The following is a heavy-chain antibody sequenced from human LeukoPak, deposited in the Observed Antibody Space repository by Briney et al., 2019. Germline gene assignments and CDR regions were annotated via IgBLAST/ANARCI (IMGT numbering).Heavy chain of an antibody. D-gene: IGHD3-10*01. CDR2: IIPIFGTA. CDR1: GGTFSSYA. CDR3: ARGPDPDYYGSGSYYKYYFDY. J-gene: IGHJ4*02. V-gene: IGHV1-69*05. Sequence: ASVKVSCKASGGTFSSYAISWVRQAPGQGLEWMGGIIPIFGTANYAQKFQGRVTMTRNTSISTAYMELRSLRSDDTAVYYCARGPDPDYYGSGSYYKYYFDYWGQGTLVTVSS.